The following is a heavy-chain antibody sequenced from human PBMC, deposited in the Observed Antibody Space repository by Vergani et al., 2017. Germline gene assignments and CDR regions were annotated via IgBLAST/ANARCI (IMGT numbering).Heavy chain of an antibody. CDR2: ISAYNGNT. CDR3: ARDQAPTLWFGELRIYYYYYGMDV. V-gene: IGHV1-18*01. CDR1: GYTFTSYG. Sequence: QVQLVQSGAEVKKPGASVKVSCKASGYTFTSYGISWVRQAPGQGLEWMGWISAYNGNTNYAQKLQGRVTMTTDTSTSTAYMELRSLRSDATAVYYCARDQAPTLWFGELRIYYYYYGMDVWGQGTTVTVSS. J-gene: IGHJ6*02. D-gene: IGHD3-10*01.